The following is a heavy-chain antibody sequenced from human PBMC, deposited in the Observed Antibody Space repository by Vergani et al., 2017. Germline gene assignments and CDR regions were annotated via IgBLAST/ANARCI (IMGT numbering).Heavy chain of an antibody. J-gene: IGHJ5*02. CDR3: TKGPYESHGYFTT. V-gene: IGHV3-43*01. Sequence: EEQLVESGGTVVQPGGSLRLSCAASGFTFDDYTMHWVRQVPGKGLEWISVIRWDGGDAQYADSVKGRFTISRDNSRNLLYLQMTALRTEDSALYYCTKGPYESHGYFTTWGQGALVTVSS. CDR2: IRWDGGDA. D-gene: IGHD3-22*01. CDR1: GFTFDDYT.